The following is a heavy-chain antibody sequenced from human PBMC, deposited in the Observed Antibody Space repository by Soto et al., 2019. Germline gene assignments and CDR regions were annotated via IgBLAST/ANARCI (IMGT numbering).Heavy chain of an antibody. CDR3: ARSVIP. CDR1: GGSISTSGYS. J-gene: IGHJ5*02. V-gene: IGHV4-31*03. D-gene: IGHD3-10*01. CDR2: IYSSPSS. Sequence: QVQLQESGPALVKPSQTLSFTCTISGGSISTSGYSWNWVRQHPGKGLEWIGYIYSSPSSYYNPSLRSRVTISVNTSKNLFSLKLRSVTAAGTAVYYCARSVIPWGQGTLVTVSS.